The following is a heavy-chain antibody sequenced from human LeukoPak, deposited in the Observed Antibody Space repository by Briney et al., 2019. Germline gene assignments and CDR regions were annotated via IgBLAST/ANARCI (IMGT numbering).Heavy chain of an antibody. J-gene: IGHJ4*02. CDR1: GFTFSSYT. Sequence: GGSLRLSCAASGFTFSSYTINWFRQAPGKGLGWVPSISSSSSYIYYADSVKGRFTISRDNAKNSLYLQMNSLRAEDTAVYYCARDDYDYVWGSYRYTEGNYWGQGTLVTVSS. CDR2: ISSSSSYI. V-gene: IGHV3-21*01. CDR3: ARDDYDYVWGSYRYTEGNY. D-gene: IGHD3-16*02.